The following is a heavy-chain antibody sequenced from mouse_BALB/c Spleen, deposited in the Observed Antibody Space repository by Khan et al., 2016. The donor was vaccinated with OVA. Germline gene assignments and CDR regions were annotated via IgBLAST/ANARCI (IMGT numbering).Heavy chain of an antibody. V-gene: IGHV1-20*02. D-gene: IGHD2-1*01. CDR3: TRIYRVGFDY. CDR1: GFSFTSYC. CDR2: INPHIGET. Sequence: VQLKESGPGLVQPGASVKISCKASGFSFTSYCMNWVIQSPGKSLEWIGRINPHIGETLYNQRFKDKATLTVDESSNTTNMELRSLASEDSAIYYCTRIYRVGFDYWGQGTTLTVSS. J-gene: IGHJ2*01.